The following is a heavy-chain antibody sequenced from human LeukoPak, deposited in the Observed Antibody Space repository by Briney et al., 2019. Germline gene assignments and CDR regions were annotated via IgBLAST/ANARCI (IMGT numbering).Heavy chain of an antibody. D-gene: IGHD6-13*01. CDR1: GFTFSSYA. J-gene: IGHJ5*02. Sequence: GGSLRLSCAASGFTFSSYAMSWVRQAPGKGLEWVSAISGSGGSTYYADSVKGRFTISRDNSKNTLYLQMNSLRAEDTAVYYCAKFEGGSCIAAAGTLAWGQGTLVTVSS. CDR2: ISGSGGST. CDR3: AKFEGGSCIAAAGTLA. V-gene: IGHV3-23*01.